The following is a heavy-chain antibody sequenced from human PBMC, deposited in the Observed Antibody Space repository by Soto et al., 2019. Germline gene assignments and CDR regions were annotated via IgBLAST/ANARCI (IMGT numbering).Heavy chain of an antibody. Sequence: SETLSLTCTVSGGSVSSGSYYWSWIRQPPGKGLEWIGYIYYSGSTNYNPSLKGRVTISVDTSKNQFSLKLSPVTAADTAVYYCARESVEMATISWYFDYWGQGTLVTVSS. J-gene: IGHJ4*02. CDR3: ARESVEMATISWYFDY. V-gene: IGHV4-61*01. CDR1: GGSVSSGSYY. CDR2: IYYSGST. D-gene: IGHD5-12*01.